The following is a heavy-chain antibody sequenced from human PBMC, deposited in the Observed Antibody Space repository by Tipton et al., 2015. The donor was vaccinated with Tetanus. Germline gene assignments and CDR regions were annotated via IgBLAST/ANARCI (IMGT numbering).Heavy chain of an antibody. J-gene: IGHJ4*02. Sequence: TLSLTCAVYGGSFSGYYWSWIRQPPGKGLEWIGEINHSGSTNYNPSLKSRVTISVDTSKNQFSLKLSSVTAADTAVYYCARGGLMFVDYWGQGTLVTVSS. CDR1: GGSFSGYY. CDR2: INHSGST. D-gene: IGHD3-10*02. V-gene: IGHV4-34*01. CDR3: ARGGLMFVDY.